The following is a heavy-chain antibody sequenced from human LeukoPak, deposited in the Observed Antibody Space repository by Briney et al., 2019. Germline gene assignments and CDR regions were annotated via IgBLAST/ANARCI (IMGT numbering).Heavy chain of an antibody. D-gene: IGHD2/OR15-2a*01. CDR3: ARDGFLYYFDY. J-gene: IGHJ4*02. CDR2: ISPSGGST. V-gene: IGHV1-46*01. Sequence: ASVKVSCKAFGYTFTSYYMHWVRQAPGQGPEWMGVISPSGGSTTYAQKFQGRVTLTRDMSTSTDYLELSSLRSEDTAVYYCARDGFLYYFDYWGQGTLVTVSS. CDR1: GYTFTSYY.